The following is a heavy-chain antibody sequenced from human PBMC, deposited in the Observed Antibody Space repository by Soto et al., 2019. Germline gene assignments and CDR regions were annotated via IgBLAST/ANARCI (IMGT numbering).Heavy chain of an antibody. CDR2: MNPNSGNT. J-gene: IGHJ3*02. CDR1: GYTFTSYD. Sequence: GASVKVSCKASGYTFTSYDINWVRQATGQGLEWMGWMNPNSGNTGYAQKFQGRVTMTRNTSISTAYMELSSLRSEDTAVYYCASIVDVWYFSGGSCYSNGDDAFDIWGQGTMVTVSS. D-gene: IGHD2-15*01. V-gene: IGHV1-8*01. CDR3: ASIVDVWYFSGGSCYSNGDDAFDI.